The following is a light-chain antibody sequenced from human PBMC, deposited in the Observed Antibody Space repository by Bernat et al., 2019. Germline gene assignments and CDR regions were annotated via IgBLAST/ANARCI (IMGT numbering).Light chain of an antibody. CDR1: SSDIGNYY. J-gene: IGLJ3*02. CDR2: DVS. CDR3: SSYSTSRTLV. V-gene: IGLV2-14*03. Sequence: QSALTQPASVSGSPGQSITISYTGTSSDIGNYYVSWYQQHPGKAPKLMIYDVSNRPSGVSNRFSGSKSGNTASLTISGLQAEDEADYYCSSYSTSRTLVFGGGTKLTVL.